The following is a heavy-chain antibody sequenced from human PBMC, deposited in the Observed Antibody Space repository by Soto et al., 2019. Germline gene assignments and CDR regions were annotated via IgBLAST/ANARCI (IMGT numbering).Heavy chain of an antibody. Sequence: ASVKVSCKASGYTFTSYAMHWVRQAPGQRLEWMGWINAGNGNTKYSQKFQGRVTITRDTSASTAYMELRSLGSEDTAVYYCAREGGKATKFDYWGQGTLVTVSS. J-gene: IGHJ4*02. D-gene: IGHD3-16*01. CDR3: AREGGKATKFDY. CDR2: INAGNGNT. V-gene: IGHV1-3*01. CDR1: GYTFTSYA.